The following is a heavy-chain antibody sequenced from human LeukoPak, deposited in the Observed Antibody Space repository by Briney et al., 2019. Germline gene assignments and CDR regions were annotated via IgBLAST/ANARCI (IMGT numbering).Heavy chain of an antibody. CDR1: GGSISSGGYY. D-gene: IGHD2-2*02. J-gene: IGHJ3*02. Sequence: SQTLSLTCTVSGGSISSGGYYWSWIRQPPGKGLEWIGYIYHSGSTYYNPSLKSRVTISVDRSKNQFSLKLSSVTAADTAVYYCASICSSTSCYKWGAFDIWGQGTMVTVSS. V-gene: IGHV4-30-2*01. CDR2: IYHSGST. CDR3: ASICSSTSCYKWGAFDI.